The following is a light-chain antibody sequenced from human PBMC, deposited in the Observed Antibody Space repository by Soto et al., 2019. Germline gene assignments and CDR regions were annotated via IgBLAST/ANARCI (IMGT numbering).Light chain of an antibody. Sequence: QSVLTQPRSVSGSPGQSVTFSCTGTSSDVGAYDFVSWYQHHPAKGPKLIIFDVTRRPSGVPDRFSGSKSANTASLTISGLQAEDEADYYCCSYAGSHTLYVFGTGTKLTVL. CDR1: SSDVGAYDF. CDR3: CSYAGSHTLYV. J-gene: IGLJ1*01. CDR2: DVT. V-gene: IGLV2-11*01.